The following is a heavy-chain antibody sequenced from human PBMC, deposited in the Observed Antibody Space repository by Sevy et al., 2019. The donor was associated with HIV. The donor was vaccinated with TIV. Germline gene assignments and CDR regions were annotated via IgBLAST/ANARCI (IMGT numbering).Heavy chain of an antibody. D-gene: IGHD6-13*01. Sequence: SETLSLTCAVSGGSISSGGYSWSWLRQPPGKGLEWIGYIYHSGSTYNNPSLKSRVTISVDRSKNQFSLKPSSVTAADTAVYYCARSIRSSSSWYIVDYWGQGTLVTVSS. CDR3: ARSIRSSSSWYIVDY. CDR1: GGSISSGGYS. CDR2: IYHSGST. V-gene: IGHV4-30-2*01. J-gene: IGHJ4*02.